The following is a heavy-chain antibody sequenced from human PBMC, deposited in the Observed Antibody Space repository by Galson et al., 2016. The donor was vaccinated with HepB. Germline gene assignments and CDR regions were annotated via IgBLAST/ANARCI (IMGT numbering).Heavy chain of an antibody. CDR2: INNGGNS. V-gene: IGHV3-23*01. J-gene: IGHJ4*02. CDR1: GFSVARFA. D-gene: IGHD2-15*01. Sequence: LRLSCAASGFSVARFAMNWVRQTPDRGLEWVAGINNGGNSYYADSVQGRFIVSRDTSENTVHLQMNGLGAEDTALYFCATDHPSGGWPAFESWGLGTLFTVSS. CDR3: ATDHPSGGWPAFES.